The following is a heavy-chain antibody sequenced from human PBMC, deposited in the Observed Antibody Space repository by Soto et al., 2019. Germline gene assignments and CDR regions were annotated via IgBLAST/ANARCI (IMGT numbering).Heavy chain of an antibody. V-gene: IGHV3-23*01. CDR1: GFTFNNFA. D-gene: IGHD4-17*01. CDR2: ISASGGST. J-gene: IGHJ3*02. Sequence: GGSLRLSCAASGFTFNNFAMSWVRQAPGKGLEWVSAISASGGSTYYADSVKGRFTISRDNSKNTLYVQMNSLRAEDTAVYYCAKVDGFSPMTSAFDIWGQGTTVTVSS. CDR3: AKVDGFSPMTSAFDI.